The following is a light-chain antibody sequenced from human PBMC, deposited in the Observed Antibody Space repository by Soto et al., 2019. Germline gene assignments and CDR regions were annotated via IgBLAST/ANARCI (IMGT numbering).Light chain of an antibody. Sequence: ALTQPASVSGSPGQSITISCTGTSSDVGAYNYVSWYQQHPGNAPKLMIYDVSNRPSGVSNRFSGSKSGNTASLTISGLQAEDEADYYCSSYTTSSTPCVFGTGTKVTVL. CDR2: DVS. CDR3: SSYTTSSTPCV. V-gene: IGLV2-14*01. J-gene: IGLJ1*01. CDR1: SSDVGAYNY.